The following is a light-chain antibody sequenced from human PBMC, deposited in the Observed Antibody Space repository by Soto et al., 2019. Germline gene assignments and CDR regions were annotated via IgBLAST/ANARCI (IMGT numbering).Light chain of an antibody. Sequence: EIVLSQSPGTLSLSPGHRATLSCRTSQSSNSLAWYQHKPGQAPRILIYGVSSRPTDIPDRFSXXXSGTDXXXXXXXXXPDDFAVYYCHQYGPSLGFTFRAGTKVDIK. CDR3: HQYGPSLGFT. V-gene: IGKV3-20*01. CDR1: QSSNS. CDR2: GVS. J-gene: IGKJ3*01.